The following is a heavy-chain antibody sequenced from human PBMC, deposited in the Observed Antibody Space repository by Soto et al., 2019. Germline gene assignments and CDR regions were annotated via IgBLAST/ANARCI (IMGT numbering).Heavy chain of an antibody. Sequence: QVQLVQSGAEVKKPGASVKVSCKASGYNFTSYGISWVRQAPGQGLEWMGWISTYNRNTNSAQKLQGRVTMTTDTSTSIADMELRSLRSDDTAVYYCARDYSYGIFGYWGQGTLVTVSS. J-gene: IGHJ4*02. CDR1: GYNFTSYG. D-gene: IGHD5-18*01. CDR3: ARDYSYGIFGY. V-gene: IGHV1-18*01. CDR2: ISTYNRNT.